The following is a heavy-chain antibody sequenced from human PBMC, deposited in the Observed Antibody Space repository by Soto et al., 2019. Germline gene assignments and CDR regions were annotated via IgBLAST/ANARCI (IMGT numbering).Heavy chain of an antibody. Sequence: EVQLLEAGGGLVQPGGSLRLSCEASGFTFSSYTMSWVRQAPGKGLEWVSTISGLGGTTYYADSAKGRFTISRDNSRNTLYLQMTSLRAEDTAVYYCAKDRYDSSGYFFNDYWGQGTLVTVSS. CDR2: ISGLGGTT. J-gene: IGHJ4*02. CDR3: AKDRYDSSGYFFNDY. CDR1: GFTFSSYT. D-gene: IGHD3-22*01. V-gene: IGHV3-23*01.